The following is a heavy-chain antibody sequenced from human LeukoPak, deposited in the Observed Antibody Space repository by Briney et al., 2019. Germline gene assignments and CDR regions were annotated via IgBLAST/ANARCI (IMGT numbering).Heavy chain of an antibody. CDR2: IIPIFGTA. CDR3: ARALGSPNRHYYYYMDV. D-gene: IGHD7-27*01. Sequence: ASVKVSCKASGGTFSSYAISWVRQAPGQGLGWMGGIIPIFGTANYAQKFQGRVTITAGESTSTAYMELSSLRSEDTAVYYCARALGSPNRHYYYYMDVWGKGTTVTISS. V-gene: IGHV1-69*13. J-gene: IGHJ6*03. CDR1: GGTFSSYA.